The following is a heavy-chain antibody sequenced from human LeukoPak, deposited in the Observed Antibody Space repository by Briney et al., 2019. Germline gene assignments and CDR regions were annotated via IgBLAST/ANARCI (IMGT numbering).Heavy chain of an antibody. V-gene: IGHV3-9*01. Sequence: GGSLRLSCAASGFTFDDYAMHWVRQAPGKGLEWVSGISWNSGSIGYADSVKGRFTISRANAKNSLYLQMNSLRAEDTALFYCAKDLGGQRPYHFDFWGQGTLVTVSS. CDR2: ISWNSGSI. D-gene: IGHD2-2*01. J-gene: IGHJ4*02. CDR3: AKDLGGQRPYHFDF. CDR1: GFTFDDYA.